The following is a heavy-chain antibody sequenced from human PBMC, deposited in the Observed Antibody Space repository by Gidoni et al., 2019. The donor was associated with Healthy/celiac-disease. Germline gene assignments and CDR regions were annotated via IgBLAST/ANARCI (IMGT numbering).Heavy chain of an antibody. CDR3: ATGKGGFGELLPFDY. CDR2: INPSGGST. CDR1: GYTFTSYY. V-gene: IGHV1-46*01. Sequence: QSGAEVKKPGASVKVSCKASGYTFTSYYMHWVRQAPGQGLEWMGIINPSGGSTSYAQKFQGRGTMNRDTSPSKFYLEVDTLRSEDTAVYYGATGKGGFGELLPFDYWGQGTLVTVSS. J-gene: IGHJ4*02. D-gene: IGHD3-10*01.